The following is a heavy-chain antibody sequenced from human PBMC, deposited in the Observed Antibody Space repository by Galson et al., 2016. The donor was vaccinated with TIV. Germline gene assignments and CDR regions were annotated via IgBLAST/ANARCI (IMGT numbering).Heavy chain of an antibody. J-gene: IGHJ6*02. Sequence: PALVKPTQTLTLTCTFSGFSLSRSRMCVTWMRQPPGKALEWLARIDGDDDTYYNNFLATRLFITKDTSRNQVVLTLTTLDPADTATYYCARASSDYFYNCGMDVWGQGTTVTVS. CDR1: GFSLSRSRMC. D-gene: IGHD6-19*01. V-gene: IGHV2-70*11. CDR3: ARASSDYFYNCGMDV. CDR2: IDGDDDT.